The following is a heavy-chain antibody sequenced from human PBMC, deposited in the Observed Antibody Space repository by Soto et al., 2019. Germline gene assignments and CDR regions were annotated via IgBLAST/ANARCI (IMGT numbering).Heavy chain of an antibody. CDR2: INHSGST. Sequence: SETLSLTCAVYGGSFSGYDWTWIRQPPGTGLEWIGEINHSGSTNYNPSLKSRVTISVDTSKNQFSLKLSSVTAADTAVYYCARSSTSANYFDYWGQGTLVTVS. CDR3: ARSSTSANYFDY. V-gene: IGHV4-34*01. J-gene: IGHJ4*02. D-gene: IGHD2-2*01. CDR1: GGSFSGYD.